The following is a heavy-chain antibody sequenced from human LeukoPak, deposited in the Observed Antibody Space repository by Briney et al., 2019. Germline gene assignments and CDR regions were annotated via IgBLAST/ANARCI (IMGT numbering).Heavy chain of an antibody. Sequence: ASVKVSCKASGYTFTSYGISWVRQAPGQGLEWMGWISAYNGNTNYAQKLQGRVTMTTDTSTSTAYMELRSLRSDDTAVYYCARLIVVVPAALGFDYWGQGTLVTVSS. CDR1: GYTFTSYG. CDR3: ARLIVVVPAALGFDY. CDR2: ISAYNGNT. J-gene: IGHJ4*02. V-gene: IGHV1-18*01. D-gene: IGHD2-2*01.